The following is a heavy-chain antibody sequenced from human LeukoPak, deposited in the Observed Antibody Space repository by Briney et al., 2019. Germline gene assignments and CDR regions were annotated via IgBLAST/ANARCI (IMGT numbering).Heavy chain of an antibody. J-gene: IGHJ4*02. CDR2: IWYDGSNK. D-gene: IGHD6-13*01. CDR1: GFTFSSYG. CDR3: AKARYSSSWYYFDY. Sequence: GGSLRLSCAATGFTFSSYGMHWVRQAPGKGLEWVAVIWYDGSNKYYADSVKGRFTISRDNSKNTLYLQMNSLRAEDTAVYYCAKARYSSSWYYFDYWGQGTLVTVSS. V-gene: IGHV3-33*06.